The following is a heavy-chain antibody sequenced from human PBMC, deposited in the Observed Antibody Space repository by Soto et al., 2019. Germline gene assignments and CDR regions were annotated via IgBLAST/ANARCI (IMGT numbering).Heavy chain of an antibody. D-gene: IGHD5-18*01. CDR3: ARGYSDTAMATFDY. Sequence: SETLSLTCPVSGGYVSSDTHYWSWIRLPPGKRLDWIGFIYSSGSTNYNPSLKSRVTISVDTSKNQFPLKLSSVTAADTAVYYCARGYSDTAMATFDYWGQGTLVTVSS. CDR1: GGYVSSDTHY. V-gene: IGHV4-61*01. J-gene: IGHJ4*02. CDR2: IYSSGST.